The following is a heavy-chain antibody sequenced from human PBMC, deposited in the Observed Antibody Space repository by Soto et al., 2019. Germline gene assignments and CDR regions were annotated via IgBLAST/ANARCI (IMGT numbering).Heavy chain of an antibody. CDR3: ARLEWLSLAAWFDP. D-gene: IGHD3-3*01. J-gene: IGHJ5*02. CDR1: GYSYTNYW. CDR2: IYPDDSDT. Sequence: PVESLKISWKCSGYSYTNYWIRWVRQMPGKGLEWVGMIYPDDSDTKYSPSFQGQVTFSADKSINTAYLQWSSLKASDTAIYYCARLEWLSLAAWFDPWGQGTLVTVSS. V-gene: IGHV5-51*01.